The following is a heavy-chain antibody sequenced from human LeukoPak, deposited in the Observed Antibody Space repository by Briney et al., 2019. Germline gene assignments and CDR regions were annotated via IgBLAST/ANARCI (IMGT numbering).Heavy chain of an antibody. D-gene: IGHD2-15*01. V-gene: IGHV3-23*01. J-gene: IGHJ4*02. CDR2: ISGSGGST. CDR1: GFTFSSYA. CDR3: AKDEGDIVVVVAASPFDY. Sequence: PGGSLRLSCAASGFTFSSYAMSWVRQAPGKGLEWVSAISGSGGSTYYADSVKGRFTISRDNSKNTLYLQMNSLRAEDTAAYYCAKDEGDIVVVVAASPFDYWGQGTLVTVSS.